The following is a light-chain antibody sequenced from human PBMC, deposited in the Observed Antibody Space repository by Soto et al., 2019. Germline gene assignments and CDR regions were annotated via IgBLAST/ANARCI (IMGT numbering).Light chain of an antibody. J-gene: IGKJ5*01. CDR1: QSISGY. CDR3: QQSYSTPIT. CDR2: AAS. V-gene: IGKV1-39*01. Sequence: DIQMTQSPSSLSASVGDRVSITCRASQSISGYLNWYQQKPGKAPNLLIYAASSLQSGVPSRFSGSGSGTDYTLTISRLQPEDFATYYCQQSYSTPITFGQGTLLESK.